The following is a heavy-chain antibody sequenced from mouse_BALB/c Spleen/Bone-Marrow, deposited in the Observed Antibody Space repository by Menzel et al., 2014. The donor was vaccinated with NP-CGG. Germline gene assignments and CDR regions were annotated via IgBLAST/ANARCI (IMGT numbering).Heavy chain of an antibody. CDR1: GFSLTGYG. D-gene: IGHD2-4*01. CDR2: IWGDGST. J-gene: IGHJ4*01. Sequence: QVQLQQSGPGLVAPSQSLSITCPVSGFSLTGYGVNWVRQPPGKGLEWLGMIWGDGSTDYNSALKSRLSISKDNSKSQVFLKMNSLQTDDTARYYCARALYDYDDLYCAMDYWGQGTSVTVSS. CDR3: ARALYDYDDLYCAMDY. V-gene: IGHV2-6-7*01.